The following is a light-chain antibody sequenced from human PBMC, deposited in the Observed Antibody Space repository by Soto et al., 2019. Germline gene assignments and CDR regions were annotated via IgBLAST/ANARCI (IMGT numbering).Light chain of an antibody. CDR1: QSLSSSY. CDR3: QQYDTSVYT. CDR2: SAS. J-gene: IGKJ2*01. V-gene: IGKV3-20*01. Sequence: EIVLTQSPGTLSLSPGERATLSCRTSQSLSSSYLAWYQQKPGQAPRLLIYSASSRATGIPDRFSGSGSGTDFTLTINRLEPEDFAVYYCQQYDTSVYTFGQGTRLEIK.